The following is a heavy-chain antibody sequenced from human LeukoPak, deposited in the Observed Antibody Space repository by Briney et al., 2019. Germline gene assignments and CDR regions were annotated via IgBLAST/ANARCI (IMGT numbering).Heavy chain of an antibody. CDR3: ASRGYSSSWSKGNYGMDV. J-gene: IGHJ6*02. V-gene: IGHV1-2*02. CDR2: INPNSGGT. CDR1: GYTFTGYY. D-gene: IGHD6-13*01. Sequence: ASVKVSCKASGYTFTGYYMHWVRQAPGQGLEWIGWINPNSGGTNYAQKFQGRVTMTRDTSISTAYMELSRLRSDDTAVYYCASRGYSSSWSKGNYGMDVWGQGTTVTVSS.